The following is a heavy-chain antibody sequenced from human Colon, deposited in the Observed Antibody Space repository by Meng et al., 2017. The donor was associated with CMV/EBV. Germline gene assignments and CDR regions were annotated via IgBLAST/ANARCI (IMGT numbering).Heavy chain of an antibody. V-gene: IGHV3-72*01. CDR3: VKLSVTYYDILSGLDA. J-gene: IGHJ6*02. D-gene: IGHD3-9*01. CDR1: GFTFSSYA. CDR2: SRNRANSYIT. Sequence: GESLKISCAASGFTFSSYAMSWVRQAPGKGLEWVGRSRNRANSYITEYAASVKGRFTISRDDSKNLLYLQMNRLETEDTAVYYCVKLSVTYYDILSGLDAWGQGTTVTVSS.